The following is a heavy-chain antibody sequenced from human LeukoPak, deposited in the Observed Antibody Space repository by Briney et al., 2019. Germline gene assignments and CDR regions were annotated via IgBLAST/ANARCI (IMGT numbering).Heavy chain of an antibody. J-gene: IGHJ6*02. CDR3: ARHVAYCGGDCYDYYYYGMDV. Sequence: GESLKISCKGSGYSFTSYWIGWVRQMPGKGLEWMGIIYPGDSDTRYSPSFQGQVTISADKSISTAYLQWSSLKASDTAMYYCARHVAYCGGDCYDYYYYGMDVWGQGTTVTVSS. D-gene: IGHD2-21*02. CDR2: IYPGDSDT. CDR1: GYSFTSYW. V-gene: IGHV5-51*01.